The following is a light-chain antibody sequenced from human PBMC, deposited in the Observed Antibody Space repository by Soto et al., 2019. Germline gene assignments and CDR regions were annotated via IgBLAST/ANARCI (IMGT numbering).Light chain of an antibody. Sequence: ELVLTQSPGSLSLSPGEQATLSCRASQSVRSNFLAWYQQKPGQAPRLLIYGASNRATGIPDRFSGSGSGTDFTLTITRLEAEDFAMYYCQRYDSLRTFGQGTKVDIK. CDR1: QSVRSNF. J-gene: IGKJ1*01. CDR2: GAS. CDR3: QRYDSLRT. V-gene: IGKV3-20*01.